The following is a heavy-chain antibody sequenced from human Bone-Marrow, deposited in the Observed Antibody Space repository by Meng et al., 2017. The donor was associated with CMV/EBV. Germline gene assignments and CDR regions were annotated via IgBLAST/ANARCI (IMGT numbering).Heavy chain of an antibody. Sequence: GGSLRLSCAASGFTFSSYGMHWVRQAPGKGLEWVAFIRYDGSNKYYADSVKGRFTISRDNSKNTLYLQMNSLRAEDTAVYYCAKEVHQHYYYYYGMDVWAQGTTATFSS. CDR1: GFTFSSYG. V-gene: IGHV3-30*02. J-gene: IGHJ6*02. CDR3: AKEVHQHYYYYYGMDV. CDR2: IRYDGSNK.